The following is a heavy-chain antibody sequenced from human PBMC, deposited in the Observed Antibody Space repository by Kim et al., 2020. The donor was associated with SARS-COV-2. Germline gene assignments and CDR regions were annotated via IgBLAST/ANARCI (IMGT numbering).Heavy chain of an antibody. CDR1: GYTFTSYA. J-gene: IGHJ4*02. D-gene: IGHD5-12*01. CDR2: INAGNGNT. V-gene: IGHV1-3*01. CDR3: ARSPDIVATISLDY. Sequence: ASVKVSCKASGYTFTSYAMHWVRQAPGQRLEWMGWINAGNGNTKYSQKFQGRVTITRDTSASTAYMELSSMRSEDTAVYYCARSPDIVATISLDYWGQGTLVTVSS.